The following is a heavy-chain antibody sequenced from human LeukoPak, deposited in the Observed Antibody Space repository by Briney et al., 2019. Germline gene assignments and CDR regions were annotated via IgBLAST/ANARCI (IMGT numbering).Heavy chain of an antibody. Sequence: PGGSLTLSCPPSGISFTNYSMKCARQTPGGGLECLPVISRLGRYIYYADSVKGPLTTSRYNPKNSLYQQMNSLRAEDTAVYYCARDGEVGYFDSSNFYDYWGQGTLVTVSS. D-gene: IGHD3-22*01. CDR3: ARDGEVGYFDSSNFYDY. V-gene: IGHV3-21*01. J-gene: IGHJ4*02. CDR2: ISRLGRYI. CDR1: GISFTNYS.